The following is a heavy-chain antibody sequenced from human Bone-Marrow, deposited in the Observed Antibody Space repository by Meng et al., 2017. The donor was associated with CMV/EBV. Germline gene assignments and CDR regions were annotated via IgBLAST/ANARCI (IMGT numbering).Heavy chain of an antibody. D-gene: IGHD1-7*01. Sequence: GGSLRLSCAASGFIVSSTYMTWVRQAPGKGLEWVSSISASGVSTYYADSVKGRFTLSRDNPENTLYLQVSSLRAEDTATYYCAKLGTAQVGNYYYGLGVWGQGPTVTVSS. CDR2: ISASGVST. CDR1: GFIVSSTY. CDR3: AKLGTAQVGNYYYGLGV. V-gene: IGHV3-23*01. J-gene: IGHJ6*02.